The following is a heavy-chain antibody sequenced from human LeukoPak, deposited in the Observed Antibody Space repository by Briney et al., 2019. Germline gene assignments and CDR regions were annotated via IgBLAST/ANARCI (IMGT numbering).Heavy chain of an antibody. Sequence: GGSLRLSCAASGLTVSSNYMSWVRQAPGKGLEWVSVIYSGGSTFYADSVKGRFTISRDNSKNTLYLEMNSLRAEDTAVYYCARDRMRYYGMDVWGQGTKVTVSS. V-gene: IGHV3-53*01. CDR2: IYSGGST. J-gene: IGHJ6*02. CDR1: GLTVSSNY. CDR3: ARDRMRYYGMDV.